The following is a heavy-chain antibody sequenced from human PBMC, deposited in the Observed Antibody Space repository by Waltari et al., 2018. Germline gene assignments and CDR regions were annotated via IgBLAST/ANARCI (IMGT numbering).Heavy chain of an antibody. CDR3: ASGGTTKSPFDY. D-gene: IGHD1-7*01. CDR1: GFTFSSYA. Sequence: EVQLLESGGGLVQPGGSLRLSCAASGFTFSSYAMSWGRQAPGKGLEWVSVIYSGGSTYYADSVKGRFTISRDNSKNTLYLQMNSLRAEDTAVYYCASGGTTKSPFDYWGQGTLVTVSS. V-gene: IGHV3-23*03. CDR2: IYSGGST. J-gene: IGHJ4*02.